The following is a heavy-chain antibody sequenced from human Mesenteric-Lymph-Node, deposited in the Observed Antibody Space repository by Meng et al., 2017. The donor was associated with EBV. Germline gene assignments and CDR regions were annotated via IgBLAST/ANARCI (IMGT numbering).Heavy chain of an antibody. CDR2: IHHSGST. CDR3: TRAHGGDYVRWFEP. Sequence: QVQLQQSGPGLVRPSGXLSLTCXVSGGSARSGDYYWSWIRQPPGKGLEWIGHIHHSGSTNYNPSLKSRVTISIDTSKNKFSLNLSSVTAADTAVYFCTRAHGGDYVRWFEPWGQGTRVTVSS. D-gene: IGHD4-17*01. V-gene: IGHV4-61*08. CDR1: GGSARSGDYY. J-gene: IGHJ5*02.